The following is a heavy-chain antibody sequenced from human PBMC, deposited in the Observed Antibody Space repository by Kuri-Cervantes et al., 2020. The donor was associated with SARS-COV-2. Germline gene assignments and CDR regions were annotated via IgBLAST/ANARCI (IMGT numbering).Heavy chain of an antibody. CDR2: ISSSGSTI. V-gene: IGHV3-48*03. CDR1: GFTFSSYE. CDR3: AREGDIVVVPAVYFDY. D-gene: IGHD2-2*01. Sequence: GGSLRLSCAASGFTFSSYEMNWVRQAPGKGLEWVSNISSSGSTIYYADCVKGRFTISRDNAKNSLYLQMNSLRAEDAAVYYCAREGDIVVVPAVYFDYWGQGTLVTVSS. J-gene: IGHJ4*02.